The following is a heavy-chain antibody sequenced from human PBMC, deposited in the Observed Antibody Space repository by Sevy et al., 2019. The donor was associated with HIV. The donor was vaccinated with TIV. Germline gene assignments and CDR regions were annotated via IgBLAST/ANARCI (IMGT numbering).Heavy chain of an antibody. CDR2: ISASAGST. V-gene: IGHV3-23*01. J-gene: IGHJ4*02. Sequence: GGSLRLSCAASGFTFSTYAMTWVRQAPGNGLEWVSVISASAGSTYYSDSVKGRFTISRDNSKNTLYLQMNSLRAEDTAVYYCAKDRVSGTYYTGDFDYWGQGTLVTVSS. D-gene: IGHD3-10*01. CDR1: GFTFSTYA. CDR3: AKDRVSGTYYTGDFDY.